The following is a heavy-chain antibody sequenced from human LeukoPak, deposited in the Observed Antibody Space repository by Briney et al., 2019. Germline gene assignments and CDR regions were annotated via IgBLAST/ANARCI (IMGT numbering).Heavy chain of an antibody. CDR2: ISAYNGNT. J-gene: IGHJ4*02. Sequence: GASVKVSCKASGYTSTSYGISWVRQAPGQGLEWMGWISAYNGNTNYAQKLQGRVTMTTDTSTSTAYMELRSLRSDDTAVYYCATGEDYYGSGSSFDYWGQGTLVTVSS. D-gene: IGHD3-10*01. V-gene: IGHV1-18*01. CDR3: ATGEDYYGSGSSFDY. CDR1: GYTSTSYG.